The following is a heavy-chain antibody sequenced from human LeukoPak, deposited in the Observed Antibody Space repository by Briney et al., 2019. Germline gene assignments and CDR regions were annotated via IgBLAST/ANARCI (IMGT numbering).Heavy chain of an antibody. V-gene: IGHV3-23*01. CDR3: AKGGYVVYYYGMDV. J-gene: IGHJ6*02. D-gene: IGHD5-12*01. CDR1: GFTFRSYA. Sequence: GGSLRLSCVASGFTFRSYAMSWVRQAPGKGLEWVSAISGSGGSTYYADSVKGRFTISRDNSKNTLYLQMNSLRAEDTAVYYCAKGGYVVYYYGMDVWGQGTTVTVSS. CDR2: ISGSGGST.